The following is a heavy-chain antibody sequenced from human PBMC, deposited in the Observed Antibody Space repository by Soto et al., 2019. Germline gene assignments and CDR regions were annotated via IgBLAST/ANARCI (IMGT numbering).Heavy chain of an antibody. V-gene: IGHV1-69*06. D-gene: IGHD2-2*01. CDR1: GGTFSSYA. Sequence: ASVKVSCKASGGTFSSYAISWVRQAPGQGLEWMGGIIPIFGTANYAQKFQGRVTITADKSTSTAYMELSSLRSEDTAVYYCARDNCSSTSCLRFCYYYYGMDVWGQGTTGTVSS. CDR3: ARDNCSSTSCLRFCYYYYGMDV. CDR2: IIPIFGTA. J-gene: IGHJ6*02.